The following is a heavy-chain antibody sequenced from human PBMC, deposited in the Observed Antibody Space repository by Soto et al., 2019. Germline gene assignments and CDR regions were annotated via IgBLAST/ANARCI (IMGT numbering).Heavy chain of an antibody. Sequence: GGSLRLSCAASGFTFSSYSMNWVRQAPGKGLEWVSAIGASGTYTYYADSVKGRFTVSRDNSKSTLYLQMNSLRAEDTALYYCARIPLSGSWFFDYWGQETLVTVSS. CDR3: ARIPLSGSWFFDY. V-gene: IGHV3-23*01. CDR1: GFTFSSYS. D-gene: IGHD3-9*01. J-gene: IGHJ4*02. CDR2: IGASGTYT.